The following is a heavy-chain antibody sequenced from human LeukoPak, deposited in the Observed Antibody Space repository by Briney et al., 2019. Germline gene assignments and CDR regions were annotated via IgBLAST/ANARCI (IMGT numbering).Heavy chain of an antibody. V-gene: IGHV4-39*07. D-gene: IGHD5-12*01. J-gene: IGHJ4*02. CDR2: IYYSGST. CDR3: AREAMGIVATTHDY. CDR1: GGSISSSSYY. Sequence: SETLSLTCAVSGGSISSSSYYWGRIRQPPGKGLEWIGSIYYSGSTYYNPSLKSRVTISVDTSKNQFSLKLSSVTAADTAVYYCAREAMGIVATTHDYWGQGTLVTVSS.